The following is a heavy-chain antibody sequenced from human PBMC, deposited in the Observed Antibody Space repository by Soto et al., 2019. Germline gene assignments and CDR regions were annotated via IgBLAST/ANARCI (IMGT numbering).Heavy chain of an antibody. V-gene: IGHV1-46*01. D-gene: IGHD2-15*01. J-gene: IGHJ4*02. CDR3: ARHSKEVVELDKILDY. CDR1: LYTFTIYY. Sequence: WASVXVSFKASLYTFTIYYMHVFLQAPGQGLDCMGIINPSGGSTSYAQKFQGRVTMTRDTSTSTVYMELSSLRSEDTAVYYCARHSKEVVELDKILDYWGQGTLVTVSS. CDR2: INPSGGST.